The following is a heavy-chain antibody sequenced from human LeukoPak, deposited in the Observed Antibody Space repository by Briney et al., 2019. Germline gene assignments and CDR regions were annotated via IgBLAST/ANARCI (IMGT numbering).Heavy chain of an antibody. Sequence: ASVKVSCKASGYTFTGYYMHWVRQAPGQGREWMGRINPNSGGTNYAQKFQGRVTMTRDTYISTAYMELSRLRSDATAVYYCVQLGRTPYYYYGMDVWGQGTTVTVSS. V-gene: IGHV1-2*06. D-gene: IGHD5-18*01. CDR3: VQLGRTPYYYYGMDV. CDR2: INPNSGGT. CDR1: GYTFTGYY. J-gene: IGHJ6*02.